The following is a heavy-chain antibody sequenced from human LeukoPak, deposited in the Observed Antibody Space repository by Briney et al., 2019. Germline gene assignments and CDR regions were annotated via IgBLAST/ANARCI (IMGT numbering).Heavy chain of an antibody. J-gene: IGHJ4*02. CDR2: ISGSGGST. CDR1: GFTFSSYE. CDR3: AKDGPEAFDY. V-gene: IGHV3-23*01. Sequence: GGSLRLSCAASGFTFSSYEMNWVRQAPGKGLEWVSEISGSGGSTYYADSVKGRFTISRDNSKNTLYLQMNSLRAEDTAVYYCAKDGPEAFDYWGQGTLVTVSS.